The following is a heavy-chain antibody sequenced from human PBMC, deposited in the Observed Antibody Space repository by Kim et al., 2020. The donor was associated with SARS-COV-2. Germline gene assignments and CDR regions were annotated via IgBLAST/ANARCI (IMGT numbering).Heavy chain of an antibody. CDR1: GFTFSSYG. J-gene: IGHJ6*02. CDR2: ISYDGSNK. V-gene: IGHV3-30*18. CDR3: AKDGGGYQLLSYYYYGMDV. D-gene: IGHD2-2*01. Sequence: GGSLRLSCAASGFTFSSYGMHWVRQAPGKGLEWVAVISYDGSNKYYADSVKGRFTISRDNSKNTLYLQMNSLRAEDTAVYYCAKDGGGYQLLSYYYYGMDVWGQGTAVTVSS.